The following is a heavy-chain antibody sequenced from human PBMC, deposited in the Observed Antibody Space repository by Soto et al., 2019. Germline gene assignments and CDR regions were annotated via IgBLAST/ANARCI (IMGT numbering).Heavy chain of an antibody. V-gene: IGHV1-18*01. J-gene: IGHJ6*02. Sequence: QGQLVQSGAEVKKPGASVKVSCKASGYTFTSYGIIWVRQAPGQGLEWMGWISAYNGNTNYAQKLQGRVTMTTDTSTSTAYMELRSLRSDDTAVYYCARDSYPPSVGTGTTSDYYGMDVWGQGTTVTVSS. CDR3: ARDSYPPSVGTGTTSDYYGMDV. CDR1: GYTFTSYG. CDR2: ISAYNGNT. D-gene: IGHD1-1*01.